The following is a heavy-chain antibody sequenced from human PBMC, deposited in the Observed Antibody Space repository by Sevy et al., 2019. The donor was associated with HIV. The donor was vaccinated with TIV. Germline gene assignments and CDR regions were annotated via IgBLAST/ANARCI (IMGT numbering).Heavy chain of an antibody. CDR3: ARWFWNVVVPAAINYFDY. CDR1: GFTFSSYA. V-gene: IGHV3-30-3*01. D-gene: IGHD2-2*02. Sequence: GGSLRLSCAASGFTFSSYAMHWVRQAPGKGLEWVAVISYDGSNKYYADSVKGRFTISRDNSKNTLYLQMNSLRAEDTAVYYCARWFWNVVVPAAINYFDYWGQGTLVTVSS. CDR2: ISYDGSNK. J-gene: IGHJ4*02.